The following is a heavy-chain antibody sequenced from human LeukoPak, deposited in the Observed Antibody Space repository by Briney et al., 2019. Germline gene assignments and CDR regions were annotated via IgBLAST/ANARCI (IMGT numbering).Heavy chain of an antibody. Sequence: ASVNVSCKASGYTFTSYDINWVRQATGQGLEWMGWMNPNSGNTGYAQKFQGRVTMTRNTSITTAYMEVSGLTSEDTAVYYCARGTALSSPLDYWGQGTLVTVSS. D-gene: IGHD2-21*02. J-gene: IGHJ4*02. V-gene: IGHV1-8*01. CDR3: ARGTALSSPLDY. CDR1: GYTFTSYD. CDR2: MNPNSGNT.